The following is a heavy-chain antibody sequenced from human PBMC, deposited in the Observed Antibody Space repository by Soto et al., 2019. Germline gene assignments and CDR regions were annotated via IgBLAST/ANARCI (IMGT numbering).Heavy chain of an antibody. J-gene: IGHJ6*02. Sequence: GGSLRLSCAASGFTFSDYAMSWVRQAPGKGPEWVSTILGSGANTYYPDSVKGRFTLSRDNSKNSLYLQMNSLRTEDTALYYCAKDIEKPDYYDSSGYPGEPYYYYGIDVWAQRTTVTVSS. CDR2: ILGSGANT. CDR1: GFTFSDYA. V-gene: IGHV3-23*01. CDR3: AKDIEKPDYYDSSGYPGEPYYYYGIDV. D-gene: IGHD3-22*01.